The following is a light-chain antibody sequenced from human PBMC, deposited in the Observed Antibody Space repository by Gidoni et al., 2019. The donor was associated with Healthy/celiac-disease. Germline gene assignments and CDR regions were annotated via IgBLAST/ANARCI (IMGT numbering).Light chain of an antibody. V-gene: IGKV1-39*01. Sequence: DIQLTQPPSSLSASVGDRVTITCGASQSISSYLNWYQQKPGKAPKLLIYAASSWQSGVPSRFSGSGSGTDFTLTISSLQPEDFTTYYCQQSYSTPWTFGQGTKVEIK. CDR3: QQSYSTPWT. CDR2: AAS. CDR1: QSISSY. J-gene: IGKJ1*01.